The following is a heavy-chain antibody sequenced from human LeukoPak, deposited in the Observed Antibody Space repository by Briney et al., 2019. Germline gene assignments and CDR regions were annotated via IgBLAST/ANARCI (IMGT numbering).Heavy chain of an antibody. Sequence: GGSLRLSCAASGFTFNNYNIHWVRQAPAKGLEWVAVISYDGSNKYYADSVKGRFTISRDNSKNTVYVQMNSLRAEDTTVYYCARSVHTGYLDVWGKGTTVTVSS. V-gene: IGHV3-30*04. CDR3: ARSVHTGYLDV. J-gene: IGHJ6*03. CDR2: ISYDGSNK. CDR1: GFTFNNYN.